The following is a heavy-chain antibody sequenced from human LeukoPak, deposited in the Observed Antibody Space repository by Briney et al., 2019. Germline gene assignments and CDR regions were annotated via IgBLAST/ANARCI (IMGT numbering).Heavy chain of an antibody. D-gene: IGHD3-10*01. Sequence: SQTLSLTCTVSGGSISSGSYYWSWIRQPAGTGLEWIGRIYTSGSTNYNPSLKSRVTISVDTSKNQFSLKLSSVTAADTAVYYCAISVYGSGSYSDYWGQGTLVTVSS. CDR3: AISVYGSGSYSDY. CDR2: IYTSGST. V-gene: IGHV4-61*02. CDR1: GGSISSGSYY. J-gene: IGHJ4*02.